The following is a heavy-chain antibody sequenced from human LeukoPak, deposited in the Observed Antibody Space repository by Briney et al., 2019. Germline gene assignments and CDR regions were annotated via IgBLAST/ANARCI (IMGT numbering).Heavy chain of an antibody. CDR1: GFNFPDSW. CDR2: IKEDGSDK. Sequence: GGSLRLSCAASGFNFPDSWMTWVRQAPGIGLEWVATIKEDGSDKYYVDSVKGRFTISRDNAKNSLYLQTNSLRAEDTAMYYCARGGGYGYYWGQGTLVTVSS. D-gene: IGHD4-17*01. V-gene: IGHV3-7*05. CDR3: ARGGGYGYY. J-gene: IGHJ4*02.